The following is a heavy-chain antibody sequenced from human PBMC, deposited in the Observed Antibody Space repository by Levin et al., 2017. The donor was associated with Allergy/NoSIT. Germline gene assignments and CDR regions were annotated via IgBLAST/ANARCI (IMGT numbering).Heavy chain of an antibody. Sequence: PGESLKISCAASGFTFSGSAMHWVRQASGKGLEWVGRIRSNLNSYATQYAASVEGRFTISRDDSKNTAYLQMNSLKTEDTAVYYCTRPSPPAYSSRWAIDYWGQGTLVTVSS. V-gene: IGHV3-73*01. CDR2: IRSNLNSYAT. J-gene: IGHJ4*02. CDR1: GFTFSGSA. D-gene: IGHD6-13*01. CDR3: TRPSPPAYSSRWAIDY.